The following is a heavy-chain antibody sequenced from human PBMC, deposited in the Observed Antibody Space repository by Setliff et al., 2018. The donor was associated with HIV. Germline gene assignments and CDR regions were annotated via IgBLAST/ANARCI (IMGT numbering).Heavy chain of an antibody. V-gene: IGHV4-59*08. CDR2: IYYDGRT. CDR3: ARHLGYASPHDTFDL. Sequence: SETLSLTCNVSGDSIKKRYWTWVRQSPGKGLEWIGYIYYDGRTSTNPSLKSRVSISIDKSKKQFSLKVTSVTATDTAVYYCARHLGYASPHDTFDLWGQGTMVTVSS. D-gene: IGHD2-2*01. J-gene: IGHJ3*01. CDR1: GDSIKKRY.